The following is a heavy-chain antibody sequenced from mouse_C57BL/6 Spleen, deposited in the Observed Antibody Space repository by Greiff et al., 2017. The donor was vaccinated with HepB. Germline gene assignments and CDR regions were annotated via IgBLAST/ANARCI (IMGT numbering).Heavy chain of an antibody. Sequence: QVQLQQSGAELVRPGASVKLSCKASGYTFTDYYINWVKQRPGQGLEWIARIYPGSGNTYYNEKFKGKATLTAEKSSSTAYMQLSSLTSEDSAVYFCAREGWLPLGFAYWGQGTLVTVSA. CDR1: GYTFTDYY. D-gene: IGHD2-2*01. V-gene: IGHV1-76*01. CDR2: IYPGSGNT. CDR3: AREGWLPLGFAY. J-gene: IGHJ3*01.